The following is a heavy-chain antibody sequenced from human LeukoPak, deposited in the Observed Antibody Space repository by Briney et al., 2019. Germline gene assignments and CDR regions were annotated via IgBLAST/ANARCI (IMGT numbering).Heavy chain of an antibody. CDR3: ARADSTMVDY. CDR2: INTITGSP. CDR1: GYSFNSQG. Sequence: ASVKVSCKASGYSFNSQGMNWVRQAPGQGFEWMGWINTITGSPKYAQGFTGRFVFSLDTSVSTAYLQINGLKTEDTALYFCARADSTMVDYWGQGTLVTVSS. J-gene: IGHJ4*02. D-gene: IGHD3-10*01. V-gene: IGHV7-4-1*02.